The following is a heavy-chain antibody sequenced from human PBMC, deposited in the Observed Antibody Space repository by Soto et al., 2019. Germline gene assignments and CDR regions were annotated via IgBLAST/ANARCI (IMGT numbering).Heavy chain of an antibody. V-gene: IGHV5-51*01. CDR3: ATSYCGGDCLDAFDI. CDR2: IYPGDSDT. J-gene: IGHJ3*02. CDR1: GYSFTSYW. Sequence: RGESLKISCKGSGYSFTSYWIGWVRQMPGKGLEWMGIIYPGDSDTRYSPSFQGQVTISADKSISTAYLQWSSLKASDTAMYYCATSYCGGDCLDAFDIWGQGTMVTVSS. D-gene: IGHD2-21*02.